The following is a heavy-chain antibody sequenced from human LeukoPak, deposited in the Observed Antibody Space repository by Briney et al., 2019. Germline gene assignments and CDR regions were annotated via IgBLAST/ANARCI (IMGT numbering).Heavy chain of an antibody. J-gene: IGHJ4*02. CDR1: TFTFSNYG. V-gene: IGHV3-30*18. Sequence: PGGSLRLSCAASTFTFSNYGMHWVRQAPGKGLEWVAVISSDGSNKYYADSVKGRFTISRDNSKNTLYLHMNSLRAEDTAVYYCAKCPSGVLRYFAPIDYWGQGTLVTVSS. CDR2: ISSDGSNK. D-gene: IGHD3-9*01. CDR3: AKCPSGVLRYFAPIDY.